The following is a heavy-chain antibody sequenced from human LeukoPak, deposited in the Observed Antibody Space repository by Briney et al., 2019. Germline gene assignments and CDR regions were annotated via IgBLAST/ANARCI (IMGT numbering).Heavy chain of an antibody. Sequence: SETLSLTCTVSGGSISSYYWSWIPQPPGKGLEWIGYIYYSGSTNYNPSLKSRVTISVDTSKNQFSLKLSSVTAADTAVYYCARVRYSSGWYENFDYWGQGTLVTVSS. CDR3: ARVRYSSGWYENFDY. D-gene: IGHD6-19*01. CDR1: GGSISSYY. CDR2: IYYSGST. J-gene: IGHJ4*02. V-gene: IGHV4-59*01.